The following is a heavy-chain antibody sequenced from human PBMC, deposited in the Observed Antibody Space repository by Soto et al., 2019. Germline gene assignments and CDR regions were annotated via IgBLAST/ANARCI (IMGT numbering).Heavy chain of an antibody. J-gene: IGHJ3*02. CDR2: ISSSSSYI. D-gene: IGHD3-22*01. Sequence: GGSLRLSCAASGFTFSSYSMNWVRQAPGKGLEWVSSISSSSSYIYYADSVKGRFTISRDNAKNSLYLQMNSLRAEDTAVYYCATHYYDSSGYDAFDIWGQGTMVTVSS. CDR1: GFTFSSYS. V-gene: IGHV3-21*01. CDR3: ATHYYDSSGYDAFDI.